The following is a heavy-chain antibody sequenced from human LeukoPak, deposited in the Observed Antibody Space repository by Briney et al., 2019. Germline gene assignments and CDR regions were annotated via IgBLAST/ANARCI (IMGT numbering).Heavy chain of an antibody. CDR3: ARDGYSSSWHFFDY. CDR1: GGSISSYY. V-gene: IGHV4-4*07. J-gene: IGHJ4*02. Sequence: SETLSLTCTVSGGSISSYYWSWIRQPAGKGLEWIGRIYTSGSTNYNPSLKSRVTMSVDTSKNQFSLKLSSVTAADTAVYYCARDGYSSSWHFFDYWGQGTLDTVSS. CDR2: IYTSGST. D-gene: IGHD6-13*01.